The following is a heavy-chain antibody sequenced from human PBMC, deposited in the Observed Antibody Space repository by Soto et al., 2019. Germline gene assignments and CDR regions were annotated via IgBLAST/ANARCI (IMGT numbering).Heavy chain of an antibody. CDR3: ARSLGSAAGWSFDV. CDR2: KSISGST. V-gene: IGHV4-4*07. D-gene: IGHD3-16*01. J-gene: IGHJ4*02. CDR1: GGSMSDYF. Sequence: PSETLSLTCTVSGGSMSDYFWTWIRLPAGKRLEWFGRKSISGSTDYNPSLKGRASMSVDTSKNQFSLRLISVTAADTALYYCARSLGSAAGWSFDVWGQGILVTVSS.